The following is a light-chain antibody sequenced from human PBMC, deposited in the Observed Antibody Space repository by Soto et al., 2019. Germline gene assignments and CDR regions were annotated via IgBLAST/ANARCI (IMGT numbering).Light chain of an antibody. J-gene: IGLJ2*01. CDR1: SSDVGGYNY. CDR2: DVS. V-gene: IGLV2-14*01. Sequence: QSVLTQPASVSGSPGQSITIFCTGTSSDVGGYNYVSWYQQHPGKAPKLMIYDVSNRPSGVSDRFSGSKSGNTASLTISGLQAEDEADYYCNSYTSSSTLVFGGGTKLTVL. CDR3: NSYTSSSTLV.